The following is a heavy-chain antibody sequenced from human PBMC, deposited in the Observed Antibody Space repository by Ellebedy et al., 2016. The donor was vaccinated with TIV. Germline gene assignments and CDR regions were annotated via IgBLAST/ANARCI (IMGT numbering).Heavy chain of an antibody. D-gene: IGHD5-12*01. J-gene: IGHJ6*02. CDR3: ARVPCSYSGYQGYGMDV. CDR2: FDPEGGKK. V-gene: IGHV1-24*01. CDR1: GYRLTDAS. Sequence: ASVKVSXXVSGYRLTDASTHWVRQAPGKGLEWMGGFDPEGGKKISAQKFQGRLTVTEDETTDTVYMELSGLRADDTAVYYCARVPCSYSGYQGYGMDVWGQGTTVTVS.